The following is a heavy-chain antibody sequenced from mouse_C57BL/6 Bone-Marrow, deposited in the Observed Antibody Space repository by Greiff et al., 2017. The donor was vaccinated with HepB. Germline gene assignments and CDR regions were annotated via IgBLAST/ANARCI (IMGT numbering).Heavy chain of an antibody. CDR3: TTPYYYGSSSFPY. V-gene: IGHV14-4*01. D-gene: IGHD1-1*01. Sequence: DVHLVESGAELVRPGASVKLSCTASGFNIKDDYMHWVKQRPEQGLEWIGWIDPENGDTEYASKFQGKATITADTSSNTAYLQLSSLTSEDTAVYYCTTPYYYGSSSFPYWGQGTLVTVSA. J-gene: IGHJ3*01. CDR2: IDPENGDT. CDR1: GFNIKDDY.